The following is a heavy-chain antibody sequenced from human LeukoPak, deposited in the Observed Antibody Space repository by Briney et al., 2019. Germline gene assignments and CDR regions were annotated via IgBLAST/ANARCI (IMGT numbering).Heavy chain of an antibody. J-gene: IGHJ4*02. CDR3: AKDQDGYSGYVPWY. V-gene: IGHV3-30*18. CDR2: ISYDGSNK. Sequence: GGSLRLSCAASGFTFSSHGMHWVRQAPGKGLEWVAVISYDGSNKYYADSVKGRFTISRDNSKNTLYLQMNSLRAEDTAVYYCAKDQDGYSGYVPWYWGQGTLVTVSS. CDR1: GFTFSSHG. D-gene: IGHD5-12*01.